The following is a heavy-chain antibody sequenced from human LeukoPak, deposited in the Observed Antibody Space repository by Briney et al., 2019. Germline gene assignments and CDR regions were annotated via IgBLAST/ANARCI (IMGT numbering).Heavy chain of an antibody. V-gene: IGHV1-8*03. D-gene: IGHD3-3*01. J-gene: IGHJ4*02. CDR3: ARGMTYYDFWSGYYPLDY. Sequence: ASVKVSCKASGYTFTSYDINWVRQATGQGLEWMGWMNPNSGNTGYAQKFQGRVTITRNTSISTAYMELSSLRSEDTAVYYCARGMTYYDFWSGYYPLDYWGQGTLVTVSS. CDR1: GYTFTSYD. CDR2: MNPNSGNT.